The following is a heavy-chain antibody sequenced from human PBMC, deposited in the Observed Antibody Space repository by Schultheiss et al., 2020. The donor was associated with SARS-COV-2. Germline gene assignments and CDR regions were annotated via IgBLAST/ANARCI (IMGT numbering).Heavy chain of an antibody. V-gene: IGHV3-21*01. Sequence: GESLKISCAASGFTFGTYNMHWVRQAPGKGLEFVASIRSSGRDIYYADSMQGRFTVSRDNANNSLYLQMHSLRAEDTAVYYCVRDRSWWTPYNCFDLWGQGTRVTVSS. CDR3: VRDRSWWTPYNCFDL. D-gene: IGHD2-15*01. CDR1: GFTFGTYN. J-gene: IGHJ5*02. CDR2: IRSSGRDI.